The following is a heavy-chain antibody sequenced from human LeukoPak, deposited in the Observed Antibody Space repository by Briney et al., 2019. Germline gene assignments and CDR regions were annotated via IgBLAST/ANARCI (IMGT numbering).Heavy chain of an antibody. D-gene: IGHD3-10*01. CDR3: ARLSAYYYGSFFYYYMDV. Sequence: GGPLRLSCEGSGFSFSSYWMTWVRQSPGKGPEWVANIKQDESERYNVDSVKGRFTISRDNAKNSVYLHMNSLRAEDTALYYCARLSAYYYGSFFYYYMDVWGKGTTVTVSS. CDR1: GFSFSSYW. CDR2: IKQDESER. V-gene: IGHV3-7*01. J-gene: IGHJ6*03.